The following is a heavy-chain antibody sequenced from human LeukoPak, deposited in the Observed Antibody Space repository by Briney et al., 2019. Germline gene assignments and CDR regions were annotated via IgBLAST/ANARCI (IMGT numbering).Heavy chain of an antibody. D-gene: IGHD2-2*01. V-gene: IGHV4-39*07. J-gene: IGHJ5*02. CDR3: ARAEYRRGFDP. CDR1: GGSISSSSYY. Sequence: SETLSLTCTVSGGSISSSSYYWGWIRQPPGKGLEWIGSIYYSGSTYYNPSLKSRVTISVDTSKNQFSLKLSSVTAADTAVYYCARAEYRRGFDPWGQETLVTVSS. CDR2: IYYSGST.